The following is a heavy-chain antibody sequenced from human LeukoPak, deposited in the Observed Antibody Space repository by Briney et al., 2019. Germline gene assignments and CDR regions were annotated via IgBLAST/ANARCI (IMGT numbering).Heavy chain of an antibody. CDR3: ARDGKQQLAHDY. V-gene: IGHV3-74*01. CDR1: GFSLSSTR. D-gene: IGHD6-13*01. Sequence: PGGSLRLSCAASGFSLSSTRMHWVRQVPGKGLVWVSRINSDGSTIYADPVKGRLTISRDNAKNSLYLQMNSLRAEDTAVYYCARDGKQQLAHDYWGQGTLVTVSA. CDR2: INSDGST. J-gene: IGHJ4*02.